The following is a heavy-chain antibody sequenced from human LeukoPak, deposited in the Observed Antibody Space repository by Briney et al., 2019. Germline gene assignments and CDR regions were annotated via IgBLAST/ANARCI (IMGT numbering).Heavy chain of an antibody. V-gene: IGHV3-7*01. J-gene: IGHJ4*02. CDR2: IKQDGGEK. Sequence: SGGSLRLSCAASGFTFSDYWMSWVRQAPGKGLEWVAYIKQDGGEKYYVDSVKGQFTISRDNARNSLYLQMDSLGLEDRAVYYCARAWRYGTGCPDYWGQGTQVTVSS. CDR3: ARAWRYGTGCPDY. D-gene: IGHD2-8*02. CDR1: GFTFSDYW.